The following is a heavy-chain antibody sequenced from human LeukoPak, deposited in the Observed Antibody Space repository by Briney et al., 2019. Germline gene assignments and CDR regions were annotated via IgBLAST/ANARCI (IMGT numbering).Heavy chain of an antibody. CDR2: INPNSGGT. J-gene: IGHJ3*02. Sequence: GASVTVSCKASGYTFSGYYVHWVRQAPGQGLEWMGWINPNSGGTNYAQKFQGRVTMTRDTSISTAYMELRWLGSDDTAVYYCARGFAEEGTTTGAFDIWGHGTMVTVSS. CDR3: ARGFAEEGTTTGAFDI. D-gene: IGHD1-7*01. V-gene: IGHV1-2*02. CDR1: GYTFSGYY.